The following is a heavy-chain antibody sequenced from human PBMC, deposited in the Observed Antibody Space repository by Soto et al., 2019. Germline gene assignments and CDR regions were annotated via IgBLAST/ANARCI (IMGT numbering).Heavy chain of an antibody. CDR1: GEYISNGYY. V-gene: IGHV4-38-2*01. CDR3: ASSQKGYNWNYFDH. CDR2: VFYTGFT. D-gene: IGHD1-20*01. J-gene: IGHJ4*02. Sequence: PSETLSLTCAVSGEYISNGYYWGWLRQSPGRGPEWIGSVFYTGFTSYNPSLESRVSVSVDTSKNQFSLKVSAVTAADTAVYYCASSQKGYNWNYFDHWGQGALVTVSS.